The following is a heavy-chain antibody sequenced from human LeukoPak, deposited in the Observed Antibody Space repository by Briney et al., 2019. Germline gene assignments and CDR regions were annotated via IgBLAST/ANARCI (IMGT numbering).Heavy chain of an antibody. J-gene: IGHJ5*02. D-gene: IGHD3-16*01. CDR3: ARHLSTELNYGFDP. CDR1: GGSISSSSYY. V-gene: IGHV4-39*01. Sequence: SETLSLTCTVSGGSISSSSYYWGWIRQPPGKGLEWIGSIYYSGSTYYNPSLKSRVTISVDTSKNQFSLKLSSVTAADTAVYYCARHLSTELNYGFDPWGQGTLVTVSS. CDR2: IYYSGST.